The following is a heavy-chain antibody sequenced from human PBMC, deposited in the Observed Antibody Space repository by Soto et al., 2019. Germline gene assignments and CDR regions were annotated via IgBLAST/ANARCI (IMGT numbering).Heavy chain of an antibody. CDR3: ARDLMGATGYYYYYGMDV. D-gene: IGHD1-26*01. J-gene: IGHJ6*02. CDR2: INPNSGGT. CDR1: GYTFTGYY. V-gene: IGHV1-2*04. Sequence: ASVEVSCKASGYTFTGYYMHWVRQAPGKGLEWMGWINPNSGGTNYAQKFQGWVTMTRDTSISTAYMELSRLRSDDTAVYYCARDLMGATGYYYYYGMDVWGQGTTVTVSS.